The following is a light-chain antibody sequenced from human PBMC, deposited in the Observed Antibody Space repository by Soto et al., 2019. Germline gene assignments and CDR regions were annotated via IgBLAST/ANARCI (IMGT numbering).Light chain of an antibody. CDR2: ATS. CDR1: QDIRSE. Sequence: IQMTQSPSSMYAYVGDRVTLTCRASQDIRSELSWSQHKSGSAPKLLIYATSTVESGVTSRFSGSGSGTDFTLTINILQPEEIATYYCLEDYGNPRTFGPWTKVQIK. J-gene: IGKJ3*01. V-gene: IGKV1-6*01. CDR3: LEDYGNPRT.